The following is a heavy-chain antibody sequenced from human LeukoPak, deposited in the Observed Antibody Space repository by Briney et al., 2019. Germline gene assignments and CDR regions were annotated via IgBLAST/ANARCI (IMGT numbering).Heavy chain of an antibody. V-gene: IGHV3-23*01. CDR3: ARGSKTAGTIYSFDY. CDR2: ISVSVDST. D-gene: IGHD6-13*01. Sequence: GGFLRLSCAASGFTFSSYGMSWVRQAPGKGLEWVSGISVSVDSTYYADSVKGRFTISRDNSKNTVYLQMNSLRAEDTAVYYCARGSKTAGTIYSFDYWGQGTLVTVSS. CDR1: GFTFSSYG. J-gene: IGHJ4*02.